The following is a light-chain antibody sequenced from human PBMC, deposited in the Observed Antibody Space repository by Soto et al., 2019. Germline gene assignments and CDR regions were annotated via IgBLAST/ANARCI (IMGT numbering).Light chain of an antibody. J-gene: IGKJ3*01. CDR1: QSVSSSY. CDR2: GAS. Sequence: IVVSQSPATLSVSPGERATLSCRASQSVSSSYLAWYQQKPGQAPRLLIYGASNRATGIPDRFSGSGSGTDFTLTITRLEPEDFAVYSCQQYGRSPFTFGPGTKVDIK. CDR3: QQYGRSPFT. V-gene: IGKV3-20*01.